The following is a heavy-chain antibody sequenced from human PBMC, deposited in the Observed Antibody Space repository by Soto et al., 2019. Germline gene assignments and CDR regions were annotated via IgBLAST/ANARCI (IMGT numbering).Heavy chain of an antibody. D-gene: IGHD1-26*01. V-gene: IGHV1-2*02. Sequence: ASVKVSCKASGYTFSDYFIQWLRQAPGQGLEWVAWINPKTAATNYAKKFQDRVTVTSDTSFSTAYLELTRLRPDDTALYYCARIKWGLDYYSGMDVWGQGTAVSVSS. CDR2: INPKTAAT. CDR3: ARIKWGLDYYSGMDV. CDR1: GYTFSDYF. J-gene: IGHJ6*02.